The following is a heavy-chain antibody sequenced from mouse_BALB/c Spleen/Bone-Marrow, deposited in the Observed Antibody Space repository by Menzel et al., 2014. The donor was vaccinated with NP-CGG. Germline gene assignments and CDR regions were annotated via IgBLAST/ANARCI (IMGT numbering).Heavy chain of an antibody. Sequence: GSELVRPGASVKLSCKASGYTFTSYWMNWMKQRPGQGLEWIGNIYPGSGSSNYDEKFKGKATLTVDTSSSTAYMQLSSLTSEDSAVYYCTRGWRAMDYWGQGTSVTVSS. CDR3: TRGWRAMDY. CDR1: GYTFTSYW. V-gene: IGHV1S22*01. CDR2: IYPGSGSS. D-gene: IGHD2-3*01. J-gene: IGHJ4*01.